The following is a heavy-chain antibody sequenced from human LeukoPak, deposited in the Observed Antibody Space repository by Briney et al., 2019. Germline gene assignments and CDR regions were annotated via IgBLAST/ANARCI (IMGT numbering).Heavy chain of an antibody. V-gene: IGHV4-39*01. CDR1: GGSISGGKDF. CDR2: IYYTGST. J-gene: IGHJ4*02. D-gene: IGHD6-13*01. Sequence: SETLSLTCAVSGGSISGGKDFWGWIRQSPGKGLEWIGSIYYTGSTYYNPSLKSRVTISVDTSKSEFSLMVHSVTAADTAMYYCARRGITYSTSFFDSWGQGTLLTVAS. CDR3: ARRGITYSTSFFDS.